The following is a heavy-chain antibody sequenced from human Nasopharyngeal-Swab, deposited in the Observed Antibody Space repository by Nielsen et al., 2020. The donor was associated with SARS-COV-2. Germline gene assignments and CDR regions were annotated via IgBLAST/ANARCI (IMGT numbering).Heavy chain of an antibody. CDR2: IYYSGST. J-gene: IGHJ5*02. D-gene: IGHD6-13*01. V-gene: IGHV4-59*01. Sequence: RQAPGKSLEWIGYIYYSGSTNYNPSLKSRVTISVDTSKNQFSLKLSSVTAADTAVYYCAGLLRQQPHHQFDPWGQGTLVTVSS. CDR3: AGLLRQQPHHQFDP.